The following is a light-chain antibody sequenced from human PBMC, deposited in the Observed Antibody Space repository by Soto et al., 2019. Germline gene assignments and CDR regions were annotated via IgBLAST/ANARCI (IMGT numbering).Light chain of an antibody. J-gene: IGLJ1*01. CDR2: EVN. CDR1: SSDVGGYIY. V-gene: IGLV2-14*01. Sequence: QSALAQPASVSGSPGQSITISCTGTSSDVGGYIYVSWYQQHPGKAPKLIIFEVNNRPSGDSNRFSGSKSGNTASLTISGLQAEDEADYYCSSYSSSSTLYVFGTGTKLTVL. CDR3: SSYSSSSTLYV.